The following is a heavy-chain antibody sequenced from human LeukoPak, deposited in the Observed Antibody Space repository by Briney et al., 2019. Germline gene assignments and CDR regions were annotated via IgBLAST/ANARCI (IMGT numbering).Heavy chain of an antibody. Sequence: GGSLRLSCAASGFTFSSYSMNWVRQAPGKGLEWVSSISSSSSYLYYADSVKGRFTISRDNAKNSLYLQMNSLRAEDTAVYYCASLREAFDYWGQGTLVTVSS. J-gene: IGHJ4*02. CDR1: GFTFSSYS. V-gene: IGHV3-21*01. CDR2: ISSSSSYL. D-gene: IGHD4-17*01. CDR3: ASLREAFDY.